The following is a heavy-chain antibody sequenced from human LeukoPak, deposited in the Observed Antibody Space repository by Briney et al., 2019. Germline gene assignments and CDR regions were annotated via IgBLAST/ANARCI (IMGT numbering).Heavy chain of an antibody. CDR3: ARTEGYYYYMDV. CDR2: IYTSVRT. J-gene: IGHJ6*03. Sequence: SETLSLTCTVSGGSLSSYYWSWIRQPAGKGLEWIGRIYTSVRTNYNPSPKSRVTMSLDTSKNQFSLRLSSVTAADTAVYYCARTEGYYYYMDVWGKGTTVTVSS. V-gene: IGHV4-4*07. CDR1: GGSLSSYY.